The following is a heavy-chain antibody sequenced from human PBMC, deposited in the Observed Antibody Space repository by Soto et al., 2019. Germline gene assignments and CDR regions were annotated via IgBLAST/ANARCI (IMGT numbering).Heavy chain of an antibody. V-gene: IGHV5-10-1*01. CDR1: GYSVTSYW. J-gene: IGHJ4*02. CDR3: ARHARRQLQHFDY. CDR2: IDPSDSYT. Sequence: PGESLTLSCNGSGYSVTSYWISGGRQMPGKGLEWMGRIDPSDSYTNYSPSFQGHVTISADKSISTAYLQWSSLKASDTAMYYCARHARRQLQHFDYWGQGTLVTVSS. D-gene: IGHD6-6*01.